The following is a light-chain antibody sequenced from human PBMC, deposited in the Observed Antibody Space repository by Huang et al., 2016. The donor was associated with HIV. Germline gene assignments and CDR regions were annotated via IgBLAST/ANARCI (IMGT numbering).Light chain of an antibody. Sequence: DIQMTQSPSSLSASVGDRVIITCLASQSIRTYLNWYQQKPGKAPNLLIYAASSLQGGFPSRFSGSGSGADFTLTISSRQREDFATYYCQQSYNFPYTCGQGTKLEIK. J-gene: IGKJ2*01. CDR1: QSIRTY. CDR3: QQSYNFPYT. V-gene: IGKV1-39*01. CDR2: AAS.